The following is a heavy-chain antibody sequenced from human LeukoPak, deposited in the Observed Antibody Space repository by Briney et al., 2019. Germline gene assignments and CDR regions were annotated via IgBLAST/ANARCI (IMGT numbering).Heavy chain of an antibody. J-gene: IGHJ4*02. V-gene: IGHV1-69*05. D-gene: IGHD5-18*01. Sequence: SVKVSCKASGGTFSSYAISWVRQAPGQGLEWMGRIIPIFGTANYAQKFQGRVTITTDESTSTAYMELSSLRSEDAAVYYCARGWYLDTAMARGYWGQGTLVTVSS. CDR1: GGTFSSYA. CDR2: IIPIFGTA. CDR3: ARGWYLDTAMARGY.